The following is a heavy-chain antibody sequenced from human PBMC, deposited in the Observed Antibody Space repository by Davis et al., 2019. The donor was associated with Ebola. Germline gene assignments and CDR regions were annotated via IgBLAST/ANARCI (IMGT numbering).Heavy chain of an antibody. V-gene: IGHV1-8*02. Sequence: ASVKVSCKASGYTFTGYYMHWVRQAPGQGLEWMGWINPNSGNTGYAQKFQGRVTMTRNTSISTAYMELSSLRSEDTAVYYCAREVWDSGVGDYWGQGTLVTVSS. CDR1: GYTFTGYY. J-gene: IGHJ4*02. D-gene: IGHD1-26*01. CDR3: AREVWDSGVGDY. CDR2: INPNSGNT.